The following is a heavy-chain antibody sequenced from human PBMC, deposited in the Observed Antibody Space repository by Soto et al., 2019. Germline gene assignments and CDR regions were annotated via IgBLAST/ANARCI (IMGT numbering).Heavy chain of an antibody. Sequence: ASVKVSCKXSGYTFAGYYMHWVRQAPGQGLEWMGWINPNSGGTNYAQKFQGRVTMTRDTSISTAYMELSRLGSDDTAVYYCARVLYSSSRFDPWGQGTLVTVSS. CDR2: INPNSGGT. D-gene: IGHD6-13*01. CDR1: GYTFAGYY. V-gene: IGHV1-2*02. CDR3: ARVLYSSSRFDP. J-gene: IGHJ5*02.